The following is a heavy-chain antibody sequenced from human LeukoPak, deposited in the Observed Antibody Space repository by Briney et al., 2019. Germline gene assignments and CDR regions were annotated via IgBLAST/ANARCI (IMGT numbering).Heavy chain of an antibody. D-gene: IGHD6-13*01. CDR1: GFTFSSYA. V-gene: IGHV3-30-3*02. J-gene: IGHJ4*02. CDR2: ISCDGSNK. Sequence: GRSLRLSCAASGFTFSSYAMHWVRQAPGKGLEWVAVISCDGSNKYYADSVKGRFTISRDNSKNTLYLQMNSLRAEDTAVYYCAKLSGLAAAGSFDYWGQGTLVTVSS. CDR3: AKLSGLAAAGSFDY.